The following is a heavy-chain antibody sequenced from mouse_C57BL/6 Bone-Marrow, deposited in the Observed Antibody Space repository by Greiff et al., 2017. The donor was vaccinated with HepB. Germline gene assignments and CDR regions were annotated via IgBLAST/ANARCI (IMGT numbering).Heavy chain of an antibody. Sequence: VQLQQSGPELVKPGASVKISCKASGYSFTGYYMNWVKQSPEKSLEWIGEINPSTGGTTYNQKFKAKATLTVDKSSSTAYMQLKSLTSEESAVYYCARRRDGNDYWGQGTTLTFSS. J-gene: IGHJ2*01. CDR2: INPSTGGT. CDR1: GYSFTGYY. D-gene: IGHD2-1*01. V-gene: IGHV1-42*01. CDR3: ARRRDGNDY.